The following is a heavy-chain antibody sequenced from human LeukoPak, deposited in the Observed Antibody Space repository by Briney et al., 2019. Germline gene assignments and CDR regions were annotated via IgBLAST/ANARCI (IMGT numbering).Heavy chain of an antibody. Sequence: GESLKISCKGSGYSFTSYWIGWVRQVPGKGLEWMGIIYPGDSDTRYSPSFQGQVTISADKSISTAYLQWSSLKASDTAMYYCATQADYYDSSGYTPPFDIWGQGTMVTVSS. J-gene: IGHJ3*02. CDR3: ATQADYYDSSGYTPPFDI. CDR2: IYPGDSDT. D-gene: IGHD3-22*01. V-gene: IGHV5-51*01. CDR1: GYSFTSYW.